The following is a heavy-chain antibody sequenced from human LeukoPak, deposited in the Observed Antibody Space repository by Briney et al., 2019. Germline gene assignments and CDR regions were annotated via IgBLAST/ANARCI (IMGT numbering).Heavy chain of an antibody. CDR1: GYTFTSYA. Sequence: ASVKVSFKASGYTFTSYAMHWVRQAPGQRLEWMGWINAGNGNTKYSQKFQGRVTITRDTSASTAYMELSSLRSEDTAVYYCAREDITMVRGVPFDYWGQGTLVTVSS. CDR2: INAGNGNT. CDR3: AREDITMVRGVPFDY. D-gene: IGHD3-10*01. J-gene: IGHJ4*02. V-gene: IGHV1-3*01.